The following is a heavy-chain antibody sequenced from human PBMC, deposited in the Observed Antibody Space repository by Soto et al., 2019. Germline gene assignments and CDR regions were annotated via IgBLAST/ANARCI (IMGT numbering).Heavy chain of an antibody. J-gene: IGHJ6*02. D-gene: IGHD5-18*01. CDR3: ARGEYSYGLMGYYYGMDV. CDR2: ISSSSSYI. CDR1: GFTFSSYS. V-gene: IGHV3-21*01. Sequence: GGSLRLSCAASGFTFSSYSRNWVRQAPGKGLEWVSSISSSSSYIYYADSVKGRFTISRDNAKNSLYLQMNSLRAEDTAVYYCARGEYSYGLMGYYYGMDVWGQGTTVTVSS.